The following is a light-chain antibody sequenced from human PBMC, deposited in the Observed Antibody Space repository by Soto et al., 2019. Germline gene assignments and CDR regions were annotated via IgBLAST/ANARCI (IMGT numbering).Light chain of an antibody. CDR1: QCVXSSH. CDR3: QQYGTSAGT. J-gene: IGKJ1*01. CDR2: GAT. Sequence: IRLTQSPCTLSLSPGERATLSCRASQCVXSSHLAWYQQNPGQAPRLPVGGATSRATGIPDRFSGSGSGTDFTLTISRLEPEDFEVYYCQQYGTSAGTFGQGTKVDIK. V-gene: IGKV3-20*01.